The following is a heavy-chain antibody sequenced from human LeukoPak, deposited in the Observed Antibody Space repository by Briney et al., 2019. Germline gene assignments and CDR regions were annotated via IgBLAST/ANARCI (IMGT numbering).Heavy chain of an antibody. D-gene: IGHD2-15*01. Sequence: PSETLSLTCTVSGDSISSSDYYWGWIRQPPGRGLEWIGYIYYSGTTNYNPSLKSRVAISVDTSKNQFSLKLSSVTAADTAVYFCARGYCGGGSCYADAFDIWGQGTMVTVSS. CDR3: ARGYCGGGSCYADAFDI. CDR2: IYYSGTT. V-gene: IGHV4-61*05. J-gene: IGHJ3*02. CDR1: GDSISSSDYY.